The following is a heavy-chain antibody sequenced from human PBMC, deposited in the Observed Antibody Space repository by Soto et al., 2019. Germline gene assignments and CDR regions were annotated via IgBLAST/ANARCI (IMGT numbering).Heavy chain of an antibody. V-gene: IGHV3-30*18. CDR2: ISYDGSNK. Sequence: GGSLRLSCAASGFTFSSYGMHWVRQAPGKGLEWVAVISYDGSNKYYADSVKGRFTISRDNSKNTLYLQMNSLRAEDTAVYYWAKLIGRSPNTYCGGDCYKNAFDIWGQGTMVTVSS. D-gene: IGHD2-21*02. J-gene: IGHJ3*02. CDR3: AKLIGRSPNTYCGGDCYKNAFDI. CDR1: GFTFSSYG.